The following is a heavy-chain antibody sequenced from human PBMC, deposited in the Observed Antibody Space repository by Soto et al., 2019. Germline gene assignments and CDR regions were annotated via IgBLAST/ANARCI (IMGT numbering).Heavy chain of an antibody. CDR3: ARWAIVPLSCYFDD. CDR1: GYTFTSYG. V-gene: IGHV1-18*04. D-gene: IGHD2-2*01. J-gene: IGHJ4*02. Sequence: ASVKVSCKASGYTFTSYGISWVRRAPGQGLEWMGWISAYNGNTNYAQKLQGRVTMTTDTSTSTAYMELRSLRSDDTAVYYCARWAIVPLSCYFDDWGQATLVTVS. CDR2: ISAYNGNT.